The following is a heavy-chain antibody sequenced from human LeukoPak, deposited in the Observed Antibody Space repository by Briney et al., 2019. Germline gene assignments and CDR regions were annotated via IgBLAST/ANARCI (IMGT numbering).Heavy chain of an antibody. CDR2: INPSGGST. D-gene: IGHD4-23*01. CDR1: GYTFTGYY. J-gene: IGHJ2*01. V-gene: IGHV1-46*01. Sequence: GASVKVSCRASGYTFTGYYMHWVRQAPGQGLEWMGIINPSGGSTSYAQKFQGRVTMTRDTSTSTVYMELSSLRSEDTAVYYCARDSGGNSRVYWYFDLWGRGTLVTVSS. CDR3: ARDSGGNSRVYWYFDL.